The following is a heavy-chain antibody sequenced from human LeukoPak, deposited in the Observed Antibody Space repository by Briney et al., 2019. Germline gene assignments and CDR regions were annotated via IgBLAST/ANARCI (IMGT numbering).Heavy chain of an antibody. J-gene: IGHJ6*03. CDR3: AKTVSHYYCYMDV. V-gene: IGHV3-33*06. CDR1: GFTFSSYG. D-gene: IGHD4-17*01. Sequence: PGRSLKLSCAASGFTFSSYGMHWVRQAPGKGLEWVAVIWYDGSNKYYADSVKGRFTISRDNSKNTLYLQMNSLRAEDTAVYYCAKTVSHYYCYMDVWGKGTTVTVSS. CDR2: IWYDGSNK.